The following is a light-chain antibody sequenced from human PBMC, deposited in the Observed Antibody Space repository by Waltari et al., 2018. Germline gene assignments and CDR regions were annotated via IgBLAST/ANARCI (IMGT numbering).Light chain of an antibody. CDR2: GTS. Sequence: DIQMTQSPSSVSASVGDRVTITCRASQGVSSSLAWYQQKPGKAPNLLIYGTSILRGGVPSRFSGRGSGTEFALTISGLQPEDFATYYCQQTNIFPFPFGPGTKVDI. CDR3: QQTNIFPFP. CDR1: QGVSSS. J-gene: IGKJ3*01. V-gene: IGKV1D-12*01.